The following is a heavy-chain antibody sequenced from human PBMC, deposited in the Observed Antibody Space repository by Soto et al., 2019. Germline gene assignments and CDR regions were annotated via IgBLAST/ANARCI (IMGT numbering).Heavy chain of an antibody. CDR3: ARELSGGSDYGLHFDK. Sequence: SETLSLTCAVSGDSISRAGFYWTWVRQRPDKGLEWLGYMFYSGNTHYNPSLKSRTSMSADTSNNEFSLRLTSVTAADTAMYYCARELSGGSDYGLHFDKWGQGIPVTVTS. J-gene: IGHJ1*01. D-gene: IGHD2-15*01. CDR1: GDSISRAGFY. V-gene: IGHV4-31*11. CDR2: MFYSGNT.